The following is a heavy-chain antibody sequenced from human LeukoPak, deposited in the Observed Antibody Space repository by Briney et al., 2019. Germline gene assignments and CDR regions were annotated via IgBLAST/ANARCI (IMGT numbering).Heavy chain of an antibody. J-gene: IGHJ4*02. D-gene: IGHD3-10*01. CDR1: GFTVSRNH. CDR2: IYSGGTT. CDR3: ARGSASGSYSPGGLDY. Sequence: GGCLRLSCAASGFTVSRNHMSWVRQAPGKGLEWVSVIYSGGTTYYADSVKGRFTISRDNSKNTLYLQMNSVRAEDTAVYYCARGSASGSYSPGGLDYWGQGTLVTVSS. V-gene: IGHV3-66*01.